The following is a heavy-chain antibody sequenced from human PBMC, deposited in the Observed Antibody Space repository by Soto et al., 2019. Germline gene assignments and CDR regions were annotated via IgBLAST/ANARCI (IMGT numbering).Heavy chain of an antibody. CDR1: GFSLTSTGVG. Sequence: QITLKESGPTLVNPTQTLTLTCTFSGFSLTSTGVGVGWIRQPPGKALEWLALIYWNDDKRYSPSLRSRLTITKDTSKNQVVLTMTNMDPMDTATYYCGHRSNAYDFWGIDYWDEGILVTVSS. V-gene: IGHV2-5*01. J-gene: IGHJ4*02. CDR3: GHRSNAYDFWGIDY. D-gene: IGHD3-3*01. CDR2: IYWNDDK.